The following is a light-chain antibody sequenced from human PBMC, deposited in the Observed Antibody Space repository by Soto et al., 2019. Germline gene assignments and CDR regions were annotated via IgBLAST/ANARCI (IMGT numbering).Light chain of an antibody. Sequence: IPMTQSPSTLSASVGDRVTITCRARQSINKWVSWFQQKSGRGPKLLTYDAATLQGGVPPRFGGTRSATDISLTISSLQAEGFATYYGEQYNIGYTFGQGTRLDIK. V-gene: IGKV1-5*01. CDR2: DAA. CDR3: EQYNIGYT. J-gene: IGKJ2*01. CDR1: QSINKW.